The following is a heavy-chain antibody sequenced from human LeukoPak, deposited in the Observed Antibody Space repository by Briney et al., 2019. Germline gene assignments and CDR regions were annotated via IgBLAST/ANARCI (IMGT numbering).Heavy chain of an antibody. V-gene: IGHV3-30*18. Sequence: GSLRLSCAASGFTFSNSAMTWVRPAPGKGLEWVAVISYDGSNKYYADSVKGRFTISRDNSKNTLYLQMNSLRAEDTAVYYCAKVRGIGGSYRYSGYWGQGTLVTVSS. CDR1: GFTFSNSA. CDR3: AKVRGIGGSYRYSGY. CDR2: ISYDGSNK. J-gene: IGHJ4*02. D-gene: IGHD3-16*02.